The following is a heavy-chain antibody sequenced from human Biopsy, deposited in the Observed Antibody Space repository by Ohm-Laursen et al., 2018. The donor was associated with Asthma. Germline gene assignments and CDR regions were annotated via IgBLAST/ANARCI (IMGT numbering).Heavy chain of an antibody. CDR1: GGSFSGYY. Sequence: SDTLSLTCAVYGGSFSGYYWSWIRQPPGKGLEWIGEINHSGSTNYNSSLKSRVTISVDTSKNQFSLMLSSVTAADTAVYYCARSAKTIFGVVMGSYYYGMDVWGQGTTVTVSS. V-gene: IGHV4-34*01. CDR2: INHSGST. CDR3: ARSAKTIFGVVMGSYYYGMDV. D-gene: IGHD3-3*01. J-gene: IGHJ6*02.